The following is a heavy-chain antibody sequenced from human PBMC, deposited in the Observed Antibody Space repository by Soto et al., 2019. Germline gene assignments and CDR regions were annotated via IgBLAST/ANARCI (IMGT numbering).Heavy chain of an antibody. D-gene: IGHD2-21*02. CDR2: ISYDGSNK. CDR3: ARDRGGDCSFSDY. V-gene: IGHV3-30*03. J-gene: IGHJ4*02. Sequence: GGSLRLSYAASGFTFSNYALHWVRQAPGKGLEWVAVISYDGSNKYYVDSVKGRFTISRDKSKNTLYLQMNSLRAEDTAVYYCARDRGGDCSFSDYWGQGTLVTVSS. CDR1: GFTFSNYA.